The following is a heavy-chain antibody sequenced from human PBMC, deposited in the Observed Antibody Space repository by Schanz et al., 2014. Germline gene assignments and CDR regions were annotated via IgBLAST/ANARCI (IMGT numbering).Heavy chain of an antibody. J-gene: IGHJ6*02. Sequence: QVQLQESGPGLVKPSETLSLTCTVSGGSISSYYWSWIRQPPGKGLEWIGHRDSSGSTKYNPSLKSRVTISIDTSKNQISLRLRSVTEADTAVYYCARDVGYDILVLPTAQGGMDVWGQGTTVTVSS. V-gene: IGHV4-59*01. D-gene: IGHD3-9*01. CDR3: ARDVGYDILVLPTAQGGMDV. CDR2: RDSSGST. CDR1: GGSISSYY.